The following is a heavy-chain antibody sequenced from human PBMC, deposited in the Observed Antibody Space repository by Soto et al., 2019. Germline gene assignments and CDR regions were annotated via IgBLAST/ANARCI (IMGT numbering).Heavy chain of an antibody. CDR1: GYTFPSHG. V-gene: IGHV1-3*04. D-gene: IGHD2-21*02. Sequence: QVHLVQSGAEVKKPGASVKVSCKASGYTFPSHGIHWVRQAPGQSLEWMGWINTANGNTKYSQRFQGRVTITRDTSATTAYMELSSLTSDDTATYYCARSAVLTVRSSGAFWGQGALVTVSS. J-gene: IGHJ1*01. CDR2: INTANGNT. CDR3: ARSAVLTVRSSGAF.